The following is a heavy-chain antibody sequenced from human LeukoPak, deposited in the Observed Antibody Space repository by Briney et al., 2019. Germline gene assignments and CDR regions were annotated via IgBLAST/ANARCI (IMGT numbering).Heavy chain of an antibody. J-gene: IGHJ6*02. Sequence: EGSLRLSCAASGVTFSSYAMSWVRQAPGKGLEWVSAISGSGGSTYYADSVKGRFTISRDNSKNTLYLQMNSLRAEDTAVYYCAKDFWSGYYTGVNGMDVWGQGTTVTVSS. CDR2: ISGSGGST. CDR3: AKDFWSGYYTGVNGMDV. V-gene: IGHV3-23*01. CDR1: GVTFSSYA. D-gene: IGHD3-3*01.